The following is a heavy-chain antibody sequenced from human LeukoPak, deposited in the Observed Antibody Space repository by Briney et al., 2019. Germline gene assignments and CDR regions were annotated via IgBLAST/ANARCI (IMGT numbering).Heavy chain of an antibody. J-gene: IGHJ4*02. CDR3: ASSGEMATIPDLDY. Sequence: GASVKVSCKASGYTFTSYYMHWVRQAPGQGLEWMGVISPSRGSTTYAQKFQGRVTMTRDTSTSTVYMELSSLRSEDTAVYYCASSGEMATIPDLDYWGQGTLVTVSS. D-gene: IGHD5-24*01. V-gene: IGHV1-46*01. CDR2: ISPSRGST. CDR1: GYTFTSYY.